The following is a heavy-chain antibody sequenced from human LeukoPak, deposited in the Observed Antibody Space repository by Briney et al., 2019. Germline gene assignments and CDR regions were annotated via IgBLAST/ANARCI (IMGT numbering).Heavy chain of an antibody. D-gene: IGHD6-19*01. J-gene: IGHJ4*02. CDR3: ANSHRPTGYSSG. CDR1: GFTFSSYA. CDR2: ISGSGGST. V-gene: IGHV3-23*01. Sequence: GGPLRLSCAASGFTFSSYAMSWVRQAPGKGLEWVSAISGSGGSTYYADSVKGRFTISRDNSKNTLYLQMNSLRAEDTAVYYCANSHRPTGYSSGWGQGTLVTVSS.